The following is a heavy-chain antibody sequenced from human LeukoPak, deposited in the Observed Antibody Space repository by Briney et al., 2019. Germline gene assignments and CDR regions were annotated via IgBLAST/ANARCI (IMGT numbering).Heavy chain of an antibody. V-gene: IGHV1-69*13. Sequence: GASVKVSCKASGGTFSSYAISWVRQAPGQGLEWMGGIIPIFGTANYAQKLQGRVTITADESTSTAYMELSSLRSEDTAVYYCASRHYYDSSGYYPYNYYYYYMDVWGKGTTVTISS. CDR2: IIPIFGTA. CDR1: GGTFSSYA. J-gene: IGHJ6*03. CDR3: ASRHYYDSSGYYPYNYYYYYMDV. D-gene: IGHD3-22*01.